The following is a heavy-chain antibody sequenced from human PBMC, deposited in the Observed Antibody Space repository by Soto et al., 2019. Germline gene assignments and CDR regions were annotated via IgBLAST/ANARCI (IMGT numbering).Heavy chain of an antibody. CDR1: GFTVSSNY. V-gene: IGHV3-66*01. CDR3: ASINSYYYYMDV. J-gene: IGHJ6*03. Sequence: GGSLRLSCAASGFTVSSNYMSWVRQAPGKGLEWVSVIYSGGSTYYADSVKGRFTISRDNSKNTLYLQMNSLRAEDTAVYYCASINSYYYYMDVWGKGTTVTVSS. CDR2: IYSGGST.